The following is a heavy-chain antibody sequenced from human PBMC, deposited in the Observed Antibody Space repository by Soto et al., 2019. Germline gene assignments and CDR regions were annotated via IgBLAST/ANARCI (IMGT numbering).Heavy chain of an antibody. J-gene: IGHJ6*03. CDR2: ISSSSSYI. Sequence: GGSLRLSCAASGFTFSSYSMNWVRQAPGKGLEWVSSISSSSSYIYYADSVKGRFTISRDNAKNSLYLQMNSLRAEDTAVYYCAKGGGNIVVVSAAMPLSFNYYYYYMDVWGKGTTVTVSS. CDR3: AKGGGNIVVVSAAMPLSFNYYYYYMDV. V-gene: IGHV3-21*04. D-gene: IGHD2-2*01. CDR1: GFTFSSYS.